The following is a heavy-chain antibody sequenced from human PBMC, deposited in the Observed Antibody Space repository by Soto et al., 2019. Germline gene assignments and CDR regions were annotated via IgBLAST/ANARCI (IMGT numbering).Heavy chain of an antibody. CDR3: ARVRYFGGDCYSDPDS. J-gene: IGHJ4*02. D-gene: IGHD2-21*02. Sequence: SVKVSCKASGGTFSSYAISWVRQAPGQGLEWMGGIIPIFGTANYAQKFQGRVTITADKSTSTAYMELSSLRSEDTAVYYCARVRYFGGDCYSDPDSLGQGTRVTVS. V-gene: IGHV1-69*06. CDR2: IIPIFGTA. CDR1: GGTFSSYA.